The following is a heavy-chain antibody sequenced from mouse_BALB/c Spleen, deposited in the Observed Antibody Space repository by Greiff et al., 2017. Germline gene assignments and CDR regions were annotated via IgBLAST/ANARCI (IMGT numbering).Heavy chain of an antibody. Sequence: VQLQQSGPGLVQPSQSLSITCTVSGFSLTSYGVHWVRQSPGKGLEWLGVIWSGGSTDYNAAFISRLSISKDNSKSQVFFKMNSQQANDTAIDYCARTLDSSGQGGFAYWGQGTLVTVSA. CDR3: ARTLDSSGQGGFAY. CDR2: IWSGGST. V-gene: IGHV2-2*02. D-gene: IGHD3-2*01. J-gene: IGHJ3*01. CDR1: GFSLTSYG.